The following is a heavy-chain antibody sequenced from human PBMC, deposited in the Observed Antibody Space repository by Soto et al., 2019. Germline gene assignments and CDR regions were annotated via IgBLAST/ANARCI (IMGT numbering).Heavy chain of an antibody. CDR1: GGSISSGGYY. Sequence: QVQLQESGPGLVKPSQTLSLTCTVSGGSISSGGYYWSWIRQHPGKGLEWIGYIYYSGSTYYNPSRKRRVTISVDQSKNQFSLKLSSVTAADTAVYYCARGLGELWPTPPERFDYWGQGTLVTVSS. CDR2: IYYSGST. J-gene: IGHJ4*02. D-gene: IGHD3-10*01. V-gene: IGHV4-31*03. CDR3: ARGLGELWPTPPERFDY.